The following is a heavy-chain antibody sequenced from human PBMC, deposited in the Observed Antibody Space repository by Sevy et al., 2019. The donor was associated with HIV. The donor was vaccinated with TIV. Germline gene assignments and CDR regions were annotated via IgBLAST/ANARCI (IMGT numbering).Heavy chain of an antibody. CDR3: ARIRPFAAAGTHRGWFDP. CDR1: GYTFTSYD. CDR2: MNPNSGNT. Sequence: ASVKVSCKASGYTFTSYDINWVRQAAGQGLEWMGWMNPNSGNTGYAQKFQGRVTMTRNTSISTAYMELSSLRSEDTAVYYCARIRPFAAAGTHRGWFDPWGQGTLVTVSS. V-gene: IGHV1-8*01. D-gene: IGHD6-13*01. J-gene: IGHJ5*02.